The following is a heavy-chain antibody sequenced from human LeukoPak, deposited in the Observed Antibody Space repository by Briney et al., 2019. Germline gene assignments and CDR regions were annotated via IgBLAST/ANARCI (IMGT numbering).Heavy chain of an antibody. CDR1: GYTFTSYD. CDR2: ISAYNGNT. D-gene: IGHD2-15*01. V-gene: IGHV1-18*01. CDR3: ARDLGRRCSGGSCYYYSNYMDV. Sequence: GASVKVSCKASGYTFTSYDINWVRQATGQGLEWMGWISAYNGNTNYAQKLQGRVTMTTDTSTSTAYMELRSLRSDDTAVYYCARDLGRRCSGGSCYYYSNYMDVWGKGTTVTISS. J-gene: IGHJ6*03.